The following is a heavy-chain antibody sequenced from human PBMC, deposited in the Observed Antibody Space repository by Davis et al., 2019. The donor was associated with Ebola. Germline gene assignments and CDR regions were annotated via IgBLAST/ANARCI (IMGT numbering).Heavy chain of an antibody. CDR1: GGSFSGYY. CDR3: TKPPGRDGMDV. J-gene: IGHJ6*02. V-gene: IGHV3-21*01. Sequence: PSETLSLTCAVYGGSFSGYYWSWIRQAPGKGLEWVSSISSSSSYIYYADSVKGRFTISRDNAKNSLYLQMNNLRAEDTAMYYCTKPPGRDGMDVWGQGTTVTVSS. D-gene: IGHD1-26*01. CDR2: ISSSSSYI.